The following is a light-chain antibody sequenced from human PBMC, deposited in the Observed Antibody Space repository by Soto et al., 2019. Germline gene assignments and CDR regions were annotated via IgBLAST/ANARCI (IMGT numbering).Light chain of an antibody. Sequence: DIVMTQSPLSLPVTPGEPASISCRSSQSLLHSNGYNYLDWYLQKPGQSPQLLIYLGSNRAPGAPDRFSGSGSGPDFTLKISRVEAEDVGVYYCMQALQTPYTFGQGTKLEIK. J-gene: IGKJ2*01. CDR3: MQALQTPYT. CDR2: LGS. CDR1: QSLLHSNGYNY. V-gene: IGKV2-28*01.